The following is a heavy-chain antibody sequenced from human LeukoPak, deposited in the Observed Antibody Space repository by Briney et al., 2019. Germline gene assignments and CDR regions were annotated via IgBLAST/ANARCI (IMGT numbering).Heavy chain of an antibody. J-gene: IGHJ4*02. CDR1: GYTFTAYY. Sequence: ASVKVSCKASGYTFTAYYIQWVQQAPGQGLGWMGWINPNSGGTKYAQRFQGRVTMTRDTSISTAYMELSRLRSDDTAVYYCARERTLTSCYDYWGQGTLVTVSS. V-gene: IGHV1-2*02. CDR2: INPNSGGT. CDR3: ARERTLTSCYDY. D-gene: IGHD2-15*01.